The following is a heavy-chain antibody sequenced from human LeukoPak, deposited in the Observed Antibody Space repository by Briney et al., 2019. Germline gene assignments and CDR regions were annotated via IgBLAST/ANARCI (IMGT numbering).Heavy chain of an antibody. CDR1: GYTFTSYD. D-gene: IGHD3-10*01. Sequence: ASVKVSCKASGYTFTSYDINWVRQATGQGLEWMGWMNPNSGNTGYAQKFQGRVTMTRNTSISTAYVELSSLRSEDTAVYYCARGLYGSGSHDYWGQGTLVTVSS. V-gene: IGHV1-8*01. CDR2: MNPNSGNT. J-gene: IGHJ4*02. CDR3: ARGLYGSGSHDY.